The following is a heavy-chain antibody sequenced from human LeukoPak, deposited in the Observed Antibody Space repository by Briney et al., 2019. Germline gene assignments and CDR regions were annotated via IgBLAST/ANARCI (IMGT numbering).Heavy chain of an antibody. CDR1: GFTFKLYW. CDR3: ARDRWPQLVLWDY. D-gene: IGHD6-13*01. CDR2: INHDGSDT. Sequence: GGSLRLSCAASGFTFKLYWMHWVRQVPGRGPVWVSRINHDGSDTIYADSVRGRFTISRDDAKNTLYLQMNNLRAEDTAVYYCARDRWPQLVLWDYWGQGTLVTVSP. V-gene: IGHV3-74*01. J-gene: IGHJ4*02.